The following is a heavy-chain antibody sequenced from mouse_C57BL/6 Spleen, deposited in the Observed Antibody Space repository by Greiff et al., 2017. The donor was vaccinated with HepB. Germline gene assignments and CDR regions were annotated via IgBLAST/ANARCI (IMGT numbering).Heavy chain of an antibody. Sequence: QVQLQQPGAELVRPGSSVKLSCKASGYTFTSYWMDWVKQRPGQGLEWIGNIYPSDSETHYNQKFKDKATLTVDKSSSTAYMQLSSLTSEDSAVYYCARRPGSYYFDYWGQGTTLTVSS. CDR2: IYPSDSET. CDR1: GYTFTSYW. CDR3: ARRPGSYYFDY. V-gene: IGHV1-61*01. D-gene: IGHD4-1*01. J-gene: IGHJ2*01.